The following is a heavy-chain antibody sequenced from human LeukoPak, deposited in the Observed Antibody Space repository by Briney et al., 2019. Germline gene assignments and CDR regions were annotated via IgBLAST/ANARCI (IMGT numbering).Heavy chain of an antibody. Sequence: PSQTLSLTCTVSGGSISSGGYYWSWIRQPPGKGLEWIGYIYYSGSTNYNPSLKSRVTISVDTSKNQFSLKLSSVTAADTAVYYCAREGDGYNIFFDYWGQGTLVTVSS. V-gene: IGHV4-61*08. J-gene: IGHJ4*02. D-gene: IGHD5-24*01. CDR3: AREGDGYNIFFDY. CDR1: GGSISSGGYY. CDR2: IYYSGST.